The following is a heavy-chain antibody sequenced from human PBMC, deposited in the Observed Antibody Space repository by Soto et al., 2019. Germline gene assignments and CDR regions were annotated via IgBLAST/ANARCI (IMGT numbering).Heavy chain of an antibody. CDR2: IYHSGST. CDR1: GYSISIGYY. D-gene: IGHD2-2*01. CDR3: ARSAHIVVVPYYFDY. Sequence: SETLSLTCAVSGYSISIGYYCGCIRQPPGKGLEWIGSIYHSGSTNYNPSLKSRVTISVDTSKNQFSLKVNSVTAADTAVFYCARSAHIVVVPYYFDYWGQGTLVTVSS. J-gene: IGHJ4*02. V-gene: IGHV4-38-2*01.